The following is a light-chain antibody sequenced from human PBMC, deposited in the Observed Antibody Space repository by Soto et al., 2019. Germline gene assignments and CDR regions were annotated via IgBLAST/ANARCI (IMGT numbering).Light chain of an antibody. CDR2: AAS. CDR3: LLDFGYFWA. J-gene: IGKJ1*01. V-gene: IGKV1-6*01. CDR1: QAIRTA. Sequence: AIQLTQSPSSLSASVGDRVTITCRASQAIRTALGWYQQKPGKVPKLLIYAASTLQSGVPSRFRGSGSGTDFTLNISSLQPEDFATYYCLLDFGYFWAFGQGTKVEI.